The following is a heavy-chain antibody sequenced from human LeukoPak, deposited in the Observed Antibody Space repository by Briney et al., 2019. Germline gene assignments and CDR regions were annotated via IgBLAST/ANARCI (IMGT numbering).Heavy chain of an antibody. J-gene: IGHJ6*04. V-gene: IGHV3-48*03. Sequence: PGGSLRLSCAASGFTFSSYEMNWVRQAPGKGLEWVSYISSSGSTIYYADSVKGRFTISRDNAKNSLYLQMNSLRAVDTAVYCCAELGITMIGGVWGKGTTVTISS. CDR3: AELGITMIGGV. CDR2: ISSSGSTI. D-gene: IGHD3-10*02. CDR1: GFTFSSYE.